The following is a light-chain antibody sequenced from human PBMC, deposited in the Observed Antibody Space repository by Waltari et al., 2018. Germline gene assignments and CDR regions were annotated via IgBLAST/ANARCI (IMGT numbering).Light chain of an antibody. V-gene: IGLV3-19*01. Sequence: SSELTQDPAVSVALGQTVRITCQGDTLRSYFASWYQQKPGQAPLLVIYGKNDRPSGISDRFSGSSSGNTASLTITGTQAEDEADYYCHSRANGGHHSVFGSGTKVTVL. J-gene: IGLJ6*01. CDR2: GKN. CDR3: HSRANGGHHSV. CDR1: TLRSYF.